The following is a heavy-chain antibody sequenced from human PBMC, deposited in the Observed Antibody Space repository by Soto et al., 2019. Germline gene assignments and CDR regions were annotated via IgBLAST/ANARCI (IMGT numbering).Heavy chain of an antibody. J-gene: IGHJ4*02. CDR1: GFTFSNSA. D-gene: IGHD2-2*01. Sequence: EVQLLESGGGLVQPGGSLRLSCAASGFTFSNSAMSWVRQAPGKGLEWVSSISDSGVSTYYADSVKGRFTISRDNSKNTLFLQMNSLRAEDTAVYYCAKGTSFGYWGQGTLVTVSS. V-gene: IGHV3-23*01. CDR3: AKGTSFGY. CDR2: ISDSGVST.